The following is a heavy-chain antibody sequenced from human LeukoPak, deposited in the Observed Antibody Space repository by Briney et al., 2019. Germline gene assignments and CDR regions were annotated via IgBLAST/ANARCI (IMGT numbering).Heavy chain of an antibody. D-gene: IGHD1-26*01. Sequence: PGGSLRLSCAASGFTVSANYMSWVRQAPAKGLEWVSVIYMNGVTYHADSVKGRFTISRDDSKNTVYLQMNSLRAEETAVYYSAKGGRLLLGSLYFDYWGQGALVTVSS. V-gene: IGHV3-53*05. CDR2: IYMNGVT. J-gene: IGHJ4*02. CDR3: AKGGRLLLGSLYFDY. CDR1: GFTVSANY.